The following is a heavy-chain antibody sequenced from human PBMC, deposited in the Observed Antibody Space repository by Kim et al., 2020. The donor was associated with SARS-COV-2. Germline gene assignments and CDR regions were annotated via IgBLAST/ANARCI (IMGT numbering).Heavy chain of an antibody. J-gene: IGHJ4*02. CDR1: GFTFSSYA. CDR3: AVRSDSSSWYPY. Sequence: GGSLRLSCAASGFTFSSYAMSWVRQAPGKGLEWVSVIYSGGSSTYYADSVKGRFTISRDNSKNTLYLQMNSLRAEDAAVYYCAVRSDSSSWYPYWGQGTLVTVSS. CDR2: IYSGGSST. V-gene: IGHV3-23*03. D-gene: IGHD6-13*01.